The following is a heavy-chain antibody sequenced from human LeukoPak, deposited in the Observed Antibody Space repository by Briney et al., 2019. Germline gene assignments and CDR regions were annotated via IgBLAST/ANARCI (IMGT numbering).Heavy chain of an antibody. J-gene: IGHJ6*02. CDR3: ARLIASYCYYGMDV. V-gene: IGHV1-3*01. CDR1: GYTFTSYA. D-gene: IGHD6-13*01. CDR2: INVGNGNT. Sequence: ASVKVSCKASGYTFTSYAMHWVRQAPGQRLEWMGWINVGNGNTEYSQKFQGRVAITRDTSASTAYMELSSLRSEDTAVYYCARLIASYCYYGMDVWGQGTTVTVSS.